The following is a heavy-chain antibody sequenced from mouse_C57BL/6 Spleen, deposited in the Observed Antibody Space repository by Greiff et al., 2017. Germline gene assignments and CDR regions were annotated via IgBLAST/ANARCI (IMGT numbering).Heavy chain of an antibody. J-gene: IGHJ2*01. CDR3: AREEY. CDR1: GFTFSSYA. V-gene: IGHV5-4*01. CDR2: ISDGGSYT. Sequence: EVQRVESGGGLVKPGGSLKLSCAASGFTFSSYAMSWVRQTPEKRLGWVATISDGGSYTYYPDNVKGRFTISRDNAKNNLYLQMSHLKSEDTAMYYCAREEYWGQGTTLTVST.